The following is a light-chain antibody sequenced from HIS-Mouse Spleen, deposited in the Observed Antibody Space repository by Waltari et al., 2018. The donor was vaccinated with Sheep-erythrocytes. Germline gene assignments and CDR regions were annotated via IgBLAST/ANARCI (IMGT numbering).Light chain of an antibody. CDR2: LGS. J-gene: IGKJ1*01. Sequence: DIVMTQSPLSLPVTPGEPASISCSSSQSLLHSNGYNYLDWYLQKPGQSPQLLIYLGSNRASGVPDRFSGSGSGTDFTLKISRVEAEDVGVYYCMQALQTPWKFGQGTKVEIK. CDR3: MQALQTPWK. CDR1: QSLLHSNGYNY. V-gene: IGKV2-28*01.